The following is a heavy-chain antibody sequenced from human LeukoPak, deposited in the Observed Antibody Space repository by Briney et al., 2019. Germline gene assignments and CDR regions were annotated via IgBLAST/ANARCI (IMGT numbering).Heavy chain of an antibody. D-gene: IGHD1-1*01. CDR1: GGSISGCTYS. CDR2: FSCSGRT. CDR3: ARDWNRYAY. V-gene: IGHV4-39*07. J-gene: IGHJ4*02. Sequence: SETLSVTCSVSGGSISGCTYSWGWIRHPPGNWLEWHGSFSCSGRTYYNPSLKSRGTISVDTSKSQFSLYRDSVTAADPAVYYCARDWNRYAYWGQGTLVTVSS.